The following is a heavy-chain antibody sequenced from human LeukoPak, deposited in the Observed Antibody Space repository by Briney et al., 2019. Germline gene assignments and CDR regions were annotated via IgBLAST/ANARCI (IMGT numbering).Heavy chain of an antibody. D-gene: IGHD6-6*01. CDR1: GGSISSGGYY. V-gene: IGHV4-30-2*01. Sequence: PSETLSLTCTVSGGSISSGGYYWSWIRQPPGKGLEWIGYIYHSGSTYYNPSLKSRVTISVDRSKNQFSLKLSSVTAADTAVYYCARDLGRIAARPFDHWGQGTLVTVSS. CDR2: IYHSGST. CDR3: ARDLGRIAARPFDH. J-gene: IGHJ4*02.